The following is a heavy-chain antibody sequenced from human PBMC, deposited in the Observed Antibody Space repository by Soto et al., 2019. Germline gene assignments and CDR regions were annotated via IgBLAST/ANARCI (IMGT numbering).Heavy chain of an antibody. Sequence: GASVKVSCKASGYTFTSYAMHWVRQAPGQRLEWMGWINAGNGNTKYSQKFQGRVTITRDTSASTAYMELSSLRSEDTAVYYCARDRELAVAGTADYYYYFGMDVWGQGTTVTVSS. CDR2: INAGNGNT. CDR1: GYTFTSYA. D-gene: IGHD6-19*01. CDR3: ARDRELAVAGTADYYYYFGMDV. V-gene: IGHV1-3*01. J-gene: IGHJ6*02.